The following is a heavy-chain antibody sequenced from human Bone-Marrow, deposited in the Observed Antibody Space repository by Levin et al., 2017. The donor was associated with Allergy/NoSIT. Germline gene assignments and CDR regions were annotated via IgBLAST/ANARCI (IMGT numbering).Heavy chain of an antibody. D-gene: IGHD6-19*01. CDR3: ATDRELFTIAVPGMHDY. Sequence: PGGSLRLSCAASGFTFTNYGMSWVRQAPGKGLEWVSDISASGNTYYADSVRARFTISSDISTSTVFLQMDSLRAEDTAVYFCATDRELFTIAVPGMHDYWGQGTLVVVSS. J-gene: IGHJ4*02. CDR2: ISASGNT. CDR1: GFTFTNYG. V-gene: IGHV3-23*01.